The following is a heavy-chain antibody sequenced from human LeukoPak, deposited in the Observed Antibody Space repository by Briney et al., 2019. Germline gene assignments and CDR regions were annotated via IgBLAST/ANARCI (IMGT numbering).Heavy chain of an antibody. CDR2: IYPGDSDT. Sequence: GESLKISCKGSGYSFINYWIGWVRQMPGKGLEWMGIIYPGDSDTRYSPSFQGQVTISADESISTAYLQWSSLKASDTAMYYCASESSGWYGGADYWGQGTLVTVSS. CDR3: ASESSGWYGGADY. CDR1: GYSFINYW. D-gene: IGHD6-19*01. V-gene: IGHV5-51*01. J-gene: IGHJ4*02.